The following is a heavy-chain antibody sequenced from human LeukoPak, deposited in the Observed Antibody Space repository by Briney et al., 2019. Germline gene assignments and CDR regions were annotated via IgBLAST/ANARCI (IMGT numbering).Heavy chain of an antibody. V-gene: IGHV3-53*01. D-gene: IGHD6-19*01. CDR3: AKDLYDLTGYSSGHDY. CDR1: GFTVSSNY. CDR2: IYSGGST. J-gene: IGHJ4*02. Sequence: GGSLRLSCAASGFTVSSNYMSWVRQAPGKGLEWVSVIYSGGSTYYADSVKGRFTISRDNSKNTLYLQMNSLRAEDTAVYYCAKDLYDLTGYSSGHDYWGQGTLVTVSS.